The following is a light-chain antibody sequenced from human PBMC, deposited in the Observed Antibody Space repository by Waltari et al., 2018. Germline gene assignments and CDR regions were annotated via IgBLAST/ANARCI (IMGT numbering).Light chain of an antibody. CDR1: QSVGNN. CDR3: QQSYSASSPT. Sequence: EVMMTQSPATLSVSPGERATLSCRASQSVGNNLAWFQERPGQAPRLLIFGASTRATGIPARFTGSGSGTEFTLTISSLQREDYATYYCQQSYSASSPTFGPGTKV. J-gene: IGKJ3*01. CDR2: GAS. V-gene: IGKV3-15*01.